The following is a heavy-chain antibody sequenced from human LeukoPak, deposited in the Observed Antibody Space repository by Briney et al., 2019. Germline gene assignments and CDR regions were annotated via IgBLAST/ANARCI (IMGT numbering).Heavy chain of an antibody. CDR1: GFTFSTYA. D-gene: IGHD3-10*01. CDR2: ISRSGGTT. J-gene: IGHJ4*02. V-gene: IGHV3-23*01. CDR3: AKVRAPLLWFGESLEYFDY. Sequence: GGSLRLSCAASGFTFSTYAMSWVRQAPGKGLEWVSAISRSGGTTYYADSVKGRFTISRDNSKNTLYLQMNSLRAEDTAVYYCAKVRAPLLWFGESLEYFDYWGQGTLVTVSS.